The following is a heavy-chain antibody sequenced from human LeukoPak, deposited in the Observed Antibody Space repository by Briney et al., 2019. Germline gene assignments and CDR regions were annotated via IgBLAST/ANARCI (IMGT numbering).Heavy chain of an antibody. J-gene: IGHJ6*03. CDR2: ISGSGGGT. D-gene: IGHD3-10*01. Sequence: PGGSLRLSCAASGFTFSNYAMTWVCQAPGKGLEWVSSISGSGGGTYYADSVKGRFTISRDNSKNSLYLQMNSLRAEDTAVYYCARDFRMVRGVILHYYYYYMDVWGKGTTVTVSS. CDR1: GFTFSNYA. CDR3: ARDFRMVRGVILHYYYYYMDV. V-gene: IGHV3-23*01.